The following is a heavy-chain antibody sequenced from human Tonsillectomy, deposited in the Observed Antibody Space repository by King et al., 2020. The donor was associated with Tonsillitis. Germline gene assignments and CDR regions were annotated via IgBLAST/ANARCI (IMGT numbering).Heavy chain of an antibody. CDR2: IHPGDSDS. Sequence: VQLVESGAELKKPGESLKISCTVSGYSFTNYWIGWVRQMPGKGLEWMGIIHPGDSDSKYRPSFQDQVTFSVDRSINTAYLQWSRLKASDTAIYYCARLEAYYYDTSGYHFDYWGQGTPVTVSS. J-gene: IGHJ4*02. V-gene: IGHV5-51*01. CDR1: GYSFTNYW. D-gene: IGHD3-22*01. CDR3: ARLEAYYYDTSGYHFDY.